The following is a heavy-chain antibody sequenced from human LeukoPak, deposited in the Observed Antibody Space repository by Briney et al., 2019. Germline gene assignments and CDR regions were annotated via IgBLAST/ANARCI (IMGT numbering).Heavy chain of an antibody. J-gene: IGHJ6*04. V-gene: IGHV3-48*03. CDR3: AELGITMIGGV. CDR1: GFTFTSYE. D-gene: IGHD3-10*02. CDR2: ISSSGSTI. Sequence: GGSLRLSCAASGFTFTSYEMNWVRQAPGKGLEWVSYISSSGSTIYYADSVKGRFTISRDNAKNSLYLQMDSLRAEDTAVYYCAELGITMIGGVWGKGTTVTISS.